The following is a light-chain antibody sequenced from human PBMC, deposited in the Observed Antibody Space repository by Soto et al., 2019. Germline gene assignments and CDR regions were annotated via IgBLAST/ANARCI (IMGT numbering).Light chain of an antibody. CDR2: AAS. Sequence: AIRMTQSPSSFSASTGDRVTITCRASQGISSYLAWYQQKPGKAPKLLIYAASTLQSGVPSRFSGSGSGTDFTLTISSLQSEDVATDYCPQYYSYPHGFGPGTKVDIK. J-gene: IGKJ3*01. CDR1: QGISSY. CDR3: PQYYSYPHG. V-gene: IGKV1-8*01.